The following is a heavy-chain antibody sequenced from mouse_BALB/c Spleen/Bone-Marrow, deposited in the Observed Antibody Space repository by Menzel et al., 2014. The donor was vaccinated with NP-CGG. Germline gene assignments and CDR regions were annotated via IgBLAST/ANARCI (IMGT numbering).Heavy chain of an antibody. V-gene: IGHV14-4*02. CDR1: GFNIKDSY. CDR3: TPYGNYERDY. D-gene: IGHD2-10*02. CDR2: IDPENGDT. Sequence: VQLQQSGAELVRSGASVKLSCTDSGFNIKDSYIHWVKQRPGQGLEWIGWIDPENGDTEYAPKFQGKATMTADTSSNTAYLQLSSLTSEDTAVYYCTPYGNYERDYWGQGTPVTVTS. J-gene: IGHJ4*01.